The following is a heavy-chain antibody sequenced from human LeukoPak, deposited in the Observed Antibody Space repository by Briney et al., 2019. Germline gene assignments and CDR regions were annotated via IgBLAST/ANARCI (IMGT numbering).Heavy chain of an antibody. CDR3: AREDAVEGYFDY. Sequence: GGSLRLSCTASGFAFSSYTLNWVRQAPGQGLEWVSSITSSSRYIFYADSVKGRFTISRDNANNSLYLQINSLRDEDTAVYYCAREDAVEGYFDYWGQGTLVTVSS. J-gene: IGHJ4*02. D-gene: IGHD2-15*01. V-gene: IGHV3-21*06. CDR2: ITSSSRYI. CDR1: GFAFSSYT.